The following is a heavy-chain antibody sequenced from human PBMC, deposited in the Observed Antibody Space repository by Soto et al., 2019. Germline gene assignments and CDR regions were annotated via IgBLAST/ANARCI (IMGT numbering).Heavy chain of an antibody. V-gene: IGHV4-30-2*01. D-gene: IGHD6-19*01. CDR2: ISHSGST. Sequence: SETLSLTCSVSGGTINSGDSYWNWIRKNPGKGLEWIGYISHSGSTYYNPSLKSRVTISVDRSKNQFSLKLSSVTAADTAVYYCARGGLLPDYWGQGTLVTVSS. CDR3: ARGGLLPDY. CDR1: GGTINSGDSY. J-gene: IGHJ4*02.